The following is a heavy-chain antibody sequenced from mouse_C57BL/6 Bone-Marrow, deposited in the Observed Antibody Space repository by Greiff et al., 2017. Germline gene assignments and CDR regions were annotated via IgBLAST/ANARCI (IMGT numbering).Heavy chain of an antibody. D-gene: IGHD2-4*01. Sequence: EVQLQQSGGGLVKPGGSLKLSCAASGFTFSSYAMSWVRQTPEKRLEWVATISDGGSYTYYPDNVKGRFTISRDNAKNNLYLQMSHLKSEDTAMYYCARDYDYVYYAMDYWGQGTSVTVSS. CDR3: ARDYDYVYYAMDY. J-gene: IGHJ4*01. CDR1: GFTFSSYA. V-gene: IGHV5-4*01. CDR2: ISDGGSYT.